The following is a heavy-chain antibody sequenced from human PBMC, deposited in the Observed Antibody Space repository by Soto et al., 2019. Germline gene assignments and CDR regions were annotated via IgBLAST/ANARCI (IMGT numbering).Heavy chain of an antibody. CDR1: GFTLRGYT. Sequence: GGSLRLSCAASGFTLRGYTMNWVRQAPGKGLEWIAHISFDGRATYYAGSVKGRFTISRDDDRNSVLLQMDSLRDEDTALYYCARDLTSLLYWGQGTLVTVSS. V-gene: IGHV3-48*02. J-gene: IGHJ4*02. D-gene: IGHD3-10*01. CDR3: ARDLTSLLY. CDR2: ISFDGRAT.